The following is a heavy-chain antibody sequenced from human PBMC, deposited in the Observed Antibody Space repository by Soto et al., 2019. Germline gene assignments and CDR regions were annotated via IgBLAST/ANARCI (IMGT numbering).Heavy chain of an antibody. CDR3: ATDPGYCSGGSCYRDY. D-gene: IGHD2-15*01. Sequence: ASVKVSCKVSGYTLTELSMHWVRQAPGKGLEWMGGFDPEDGETIYAQKFQGRVTMTEDTSTDTAYMELSSLRSEDTAVYYCATDPGYCSGGSCYRDYRGQGTLVTVSS. V-gene: IGHV1-24*01. J-gene: IGHJ4*02. CDR2: FDPEDGET. CDR1: GYTLTELS.